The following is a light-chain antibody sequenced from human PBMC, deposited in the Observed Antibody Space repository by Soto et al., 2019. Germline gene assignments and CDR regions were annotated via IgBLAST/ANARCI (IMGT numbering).Light chain of an antibody. J-gene: IGKJ4*01. V-gene: IGKV1D-16*01. Sequence: DIQMTQSPSSLSASVGDRVTITCRASQGLGRSLAWYQQKPEQPPKSLIYSASNLQSPIPSRFSGSGSGTDFTLTISNLQPEDFATYYCQQYSAFPTFGGGTKVEMK. CDR3: QQYSAFPT. CDR1: QGLGRS. CDR2: SAS.